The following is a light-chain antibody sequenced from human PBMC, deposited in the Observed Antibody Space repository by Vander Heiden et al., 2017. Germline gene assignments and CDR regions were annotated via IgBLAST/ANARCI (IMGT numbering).Light chain of an antibody. Sequence: DIVLTQSPATLSLSPGESATLPCRASQSVSSYLAWYQQKPGQAPRLLIYDASNRATGIPARFSGSGSGTDFTLTISSREPEDFAVYYCQQRSNWPPLTFGGGTKVEIK. CDR2: DAS. CDR3: QQRSNWPPLT. CDR1: QSVSSY. V-gene: IGKV3-11*01. J-gene: IGKJ4*01.